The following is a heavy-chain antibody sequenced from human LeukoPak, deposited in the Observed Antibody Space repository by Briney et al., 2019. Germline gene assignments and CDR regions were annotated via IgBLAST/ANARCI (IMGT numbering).Heavy chain of an antibody. D-gene: IGHD3-10*01. CDR2: ISTSSSYI. CDR1: GFTFSSYS. CDR3: ARDEHGLYFGEAGEH. J-gene: IGHJ4*02. Sequence: PGGSLRLSCAASGFTFSSYSMNWVRQAPGKGLEWVSSISTSSSYIHYADSVKGRFTISRDNSKNTLYLQMNSLRAEDTAVNYCARDEHGLYFGEAGEHWGQGTLVTVS. V-gene: IGHV3-21*01.